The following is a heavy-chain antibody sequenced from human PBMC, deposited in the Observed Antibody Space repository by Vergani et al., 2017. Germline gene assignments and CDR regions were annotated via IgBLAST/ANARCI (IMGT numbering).Heavy chain of an antibody. CDR2: IYPGDSEV. J-gene: IGHJ3*01. Sequence: EKQLVQSGSETKKPGESLKISCQAFGYIFSNFWIGWVRQRPGRGLEWMGIIYPGDSEVKSNPTFRGQVIFSVDTSVNTTYLQWRSLQASDTATYFCASEGHGSENGEALQLWGQGTNITVSS. V-gene: IGHV5-51*01. CDR3: ASEGHGSENGEALQL. D-gene: IGHD3-10*01. CDR1: GYIFSNFW.